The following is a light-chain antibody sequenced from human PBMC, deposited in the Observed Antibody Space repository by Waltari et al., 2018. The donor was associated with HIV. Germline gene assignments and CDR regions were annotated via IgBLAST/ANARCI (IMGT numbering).Light chain of an antibody. CDR2: GAS. CDR3: QQNGNSLT. V-gene: IGKV3-20*01. Sequence: EIVLTQSPGTLSLSPGDRATLSCRSSQSLSSNYLAWYQQKPGQAPRLLIFGASSRATDIPDRCSGSGSGTDFTLTIRRLEPEDFAFYYCQQNGNSLTFGPGTKVNIK. J-gene: IGKJ3*01. CDR1: QSLSSNY.